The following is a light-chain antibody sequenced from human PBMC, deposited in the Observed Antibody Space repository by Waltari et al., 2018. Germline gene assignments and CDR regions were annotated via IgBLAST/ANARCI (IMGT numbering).Light chain of an antibody. CDR1: SRDVGTYTY. V-gene: IGLV2-14*03. J-gene: IGLJ3*02. CDR3: SSYTNSSTVVV. Sequence: QSALTPSASVSGSPGQSIPISCTGSSRDVGTYTYVSWYQQHTGKAPKLVIYEVNNRPSGVSNRFSGSKSGNTASLTISGLQAEDEADYYCSSYTNSSTVVVFGGGTKVTVL. CDR2: EVN.